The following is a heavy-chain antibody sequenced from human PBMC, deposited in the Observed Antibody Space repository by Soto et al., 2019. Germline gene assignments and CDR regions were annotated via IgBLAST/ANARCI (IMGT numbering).Heavy chain of an antibody. D-gene: IGHD3-3*01. CDR3: TSERFLEWFFVYYYGMDV. CDR1: GFTFSNAW. Sequence: PGGSLRLSCAASGFTFSNAWMSWVRQAPGKGLEWVGRIKSKTDGGTTDYAAPVKGRFTISRGDSKNTLYLQMNSLKTEDTAVYYCTSERFLEWFFVYYYGMDVWGQGTTVTVSS. CDR2: IKSKTDGGTT. J-gene: IGHJ6*02. V-gene: IGHV3-15*01.